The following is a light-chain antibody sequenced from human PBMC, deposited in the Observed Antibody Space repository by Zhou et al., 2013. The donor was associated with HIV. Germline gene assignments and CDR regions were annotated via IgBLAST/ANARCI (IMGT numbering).Light chain of an antibody. CDR1: QSVSSY. Sequence: EIVLTQSPGTLSLSPGERATLSCRASQSVSSYLAWYQQKPGQVPRLLIYGAATRATGVPARFSGSGSGRDFTLTISGLQPEDFALYYCQQYDTWPSFGQGTKLQIK. J-gene: IGKJ2*01. CDR3: QQYDTWPS. V-gene: IGKV3-15*01. CDR2: GAA.